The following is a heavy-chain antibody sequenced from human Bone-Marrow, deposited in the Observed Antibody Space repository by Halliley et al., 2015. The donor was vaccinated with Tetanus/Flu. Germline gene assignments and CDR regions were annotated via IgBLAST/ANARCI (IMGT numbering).Heavy chain of an antibody. D-gene: IGHD6-19*01. Sequence: WIGEIYHSGGTNYNPSPKSRVTISVDKSPNQFSLNLPSVTAADTAVYYCAKTSSSWYGSFDYWGQGTLVIVSS. CDR3: AKTSSSWYGSFDY. CDR2: IYHSGGT. J-gene: IGHJ4*02. V-gene: IGHV4-4*02.